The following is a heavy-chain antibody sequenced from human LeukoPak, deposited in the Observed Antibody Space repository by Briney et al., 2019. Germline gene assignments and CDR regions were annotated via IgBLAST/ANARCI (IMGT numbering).Heavy chain of an antibody. CDR1: RGTFSSYA. Sequence: ASVKVSCKASRGTFSSYAISWVRQAPGQGLEWMGGIIPIFGTANYAQKFQGRVTITADESTSTAYMELSSLRSEDTAVYYCARARDGVTTFDYWGQGTLVTVSS. CDR3: ARARDGVTTFDY. D-gene: IGHD4-11*01. V-gene: IGHV1-69*13. CDR2: IIPIFGTA. J-gene: IGHJ4*02.